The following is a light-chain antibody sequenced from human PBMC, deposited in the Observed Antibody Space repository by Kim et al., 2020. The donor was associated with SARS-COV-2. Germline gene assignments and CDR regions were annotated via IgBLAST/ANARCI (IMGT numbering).Light chain of an antibody. V-gene: IGLV1-51*01. J-gene: IGLJ3*02. CDR1: SSNIGNNY. Sequence: GQKGTIYCSGSSSNIGNNYVSWYRQLPGAAPKLLIYANNKRPSGIPDRFSGSKSGPSATLGITGLQTGDEADYYCGTWDSSLSAWVFGGGTQLTVL. CDR3: GTWDSSLSAWV. CDR2: ANN.